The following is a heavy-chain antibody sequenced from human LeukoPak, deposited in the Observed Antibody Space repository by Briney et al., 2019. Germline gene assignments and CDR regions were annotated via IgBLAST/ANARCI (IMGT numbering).Heavy chain of an antibody. D-gene: IGHD1-26*01. CDR3: ARDNSSGSYDPYYFDY. CDR1: GGSISSSSYY. V-gene: IGHV4-39*07. CDR2: IYYSGST. Sequence: TSETLSLTCTVSGGSISSSSYYWGWIRQPPGKGLEWIGSIYYSGSTYYNPSLKSRVTISVGTSKNQFSLKLSSVTAADTAVYYCARDNSSGSYDPYYFDYWGQGTLVTVSS. J-gene: IGHJ4*02.